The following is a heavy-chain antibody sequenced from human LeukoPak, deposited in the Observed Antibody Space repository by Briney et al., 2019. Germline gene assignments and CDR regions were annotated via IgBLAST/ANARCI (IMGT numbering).Heavy chain of an antibody. D-gene: IGHD2-15*01. CDR2: IYTSGST. J-gene: IGHJ4*02. CDR3: ARDQRYCSGGSCYSKPADY. V-gene: IGHV4-61*02. CDR1: GGSISSGDYY. Sequence: SQTLSLTCTVSGGSISSGDYYWSWIRQPAGKGLEWIGRIYTSGSTNYNPSLKSRVTISVDTSKNQFSLKLSSVTAADTAVYYCARDQRYCSGGSCYSKPADYWGQGTLVTVSS.